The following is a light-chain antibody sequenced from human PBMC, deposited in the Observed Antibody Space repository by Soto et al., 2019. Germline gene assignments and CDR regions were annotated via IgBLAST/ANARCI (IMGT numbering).Light chain of an antibody. CDR2: EGN. V-gene: IGLV2-23*01. CDR1: SSDVGSYNL. CDR3: CSYATGDSAV. J-gene: IGLJ7*01. Sequence: QSALTQPASVSGSPGQSITISCTGTSSDVGSYNLVSWYQQHPGRAPKLMIFEGNKRPSGIPTRFSVSKSGNTASLTISGLQAEDEADYYCCSYATGDSAVFGGGTQLTVL.